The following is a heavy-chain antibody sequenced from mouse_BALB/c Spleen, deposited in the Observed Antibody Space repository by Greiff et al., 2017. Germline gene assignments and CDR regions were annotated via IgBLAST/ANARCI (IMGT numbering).Heavy chain of an antibody. CDR1: GYTFTDYA. D-gene: IGHD3-1*01. CDR2: IDPANGNT. V-gene: IGHV14-1*02. Sequence: EVQLQQSGPEVVRPGVSVKISCKGSGYTFTDYAMHWVKQRPEQGLEWIGRIDPANGNTKYDPKFQGKATITADTSSNTAYLQLSSLTSEDTAVYYCARSGSGYVGYWGQGTTLTVSS. J-gene: IGHJ2*01. CDR3: ARSGSGYVGY.